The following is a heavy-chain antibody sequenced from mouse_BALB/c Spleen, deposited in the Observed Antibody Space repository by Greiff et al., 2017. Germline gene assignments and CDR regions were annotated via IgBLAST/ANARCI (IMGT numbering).Heavy chain of an antibody. CDR3: ARMGGGFYAMDY. CDR1: GYSITSDYA. J-gene: IGHJ4*01. Sequence: EVKLQESGPGLVKPSQSLSLTCTVTGYSITSDYAWNWIRQFPGNKLEWMGYISYSGSTSYNPSLKSRISITRDTSKNQFFLQLNSVTTEDTATYYCARMGGGFYAMDYWGQGTSVTVSS. CDR2: ISYSGST. V-gene: IGHV3-2*02.